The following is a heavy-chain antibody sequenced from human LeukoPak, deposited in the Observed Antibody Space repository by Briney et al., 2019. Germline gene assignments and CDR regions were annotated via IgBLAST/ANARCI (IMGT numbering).Heavy chain of an antibody. J-gene: IGHJ4*02. CDR2: INWNGGST. Sequence: GGSLRLSCAASGFTFDDYGMSWVRQAPGKGLEWASGINWNGGSTGYADSVKGRFTISRDNAKNSLYLQMNSLRAEDTALYYCASGYYDILTGYQNGGYFDYWGQGTLATVSS. CDR3: ASGYYDILTGYQNGGYFDY. V-gene: IGHV3-20*04. CDR1: GFTFDDYG. D-gene: IGHD3-9*01.